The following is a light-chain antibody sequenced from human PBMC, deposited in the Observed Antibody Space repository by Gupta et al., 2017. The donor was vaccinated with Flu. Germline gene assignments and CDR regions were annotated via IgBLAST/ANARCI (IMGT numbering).Light chain of an antibody. CDR1: SSDVGGYNN. CDR2: EVN. CDR3: SSYTSSNTLYV. Sequence: TISCTGTSSDVGGYNNVSWYQQHPGKAPKLMIYEVNNRPSGISKRVSGSKSDNTASLTISGLQAEDEADYYCSSYTSSNTLYVFGAGTKVTVL. V-gene: IGLV2-14*01. J-gene: IGLJ1*01.